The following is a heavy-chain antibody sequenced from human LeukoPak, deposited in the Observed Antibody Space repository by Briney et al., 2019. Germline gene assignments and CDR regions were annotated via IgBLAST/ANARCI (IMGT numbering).Heavy chain of an antibody. D-gene: IGHD6-6*01. CDR2: IIPIFGTA. CDR3: ALSIAARLVRPYYYYYMDV. Sequence: ASVKVSCTASGGTFSSYAISWVRQAPGQGLEWMGGIIPIFGTANYAQKFQGRVTITTDESTSTAYMELSSLRSEDTAVYYCALSIAARLVRPYYYYYMDVWGKGTTVTVSS. CDR1: GGTFSSYA. V-gene: IGHV1-69*05. J-gene: IGHJ6*03.